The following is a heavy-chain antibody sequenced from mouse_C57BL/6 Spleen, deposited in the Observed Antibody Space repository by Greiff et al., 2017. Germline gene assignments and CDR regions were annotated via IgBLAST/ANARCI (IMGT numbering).Heavy chain of an antibody. CDR1: GYTFTSYW. CDR3: AIALYDYEDYAMDY. V-gene: IGHV1-53*01. J-gene: IGHJ4*01. CDR2: INPSNGGT. Sequence: VQLQQPGTELVKPGASVKLSCKASGYTFTSYWMHWVKQRPGQGLEWIGNINPSNGGTNYNEKFKSKATLTVDKSSSTAYMQLSRLTSENSAVYYCAIALYDYEDYAMDYWGQGTSVTVSS. D-gene: IGHD2-4*01.